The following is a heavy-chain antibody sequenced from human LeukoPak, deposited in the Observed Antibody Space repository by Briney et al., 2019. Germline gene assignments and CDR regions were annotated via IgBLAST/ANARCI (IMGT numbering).Heavy chain of an antibody. CDR3: ARGQCDYGDYGRHWYFDL. CDR2: TYYRSKWYN. V-gene: IGHV6-1*01. J-gene: IGHJ2*01. CDR1: GDSVSSNSAA. Sequence: SQTLSLTCAISGDSVSSNSAAWNWIRQSPSRGLEWLGRTYYRSKWYNDYAVSVKSRITINPDTSKNQFSLQLNSVTPEDTAVYYCARGQCDYGDYGRHWYFDLWGRGTLVTVSS. D-gene: IGHD4-17*01.